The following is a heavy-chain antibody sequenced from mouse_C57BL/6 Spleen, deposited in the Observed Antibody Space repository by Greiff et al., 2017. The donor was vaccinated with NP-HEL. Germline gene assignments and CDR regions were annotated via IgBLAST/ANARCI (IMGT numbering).Heavy chain of an antibody. J-gene: IGHJ2*01. CDR1: GYTFTSYW. D-gene: IGHD1-1*01. Sequence: QVQLQQPGAELVRPGSSVKLSCKASGYTFTSYWMHWVKQRPIQGLEWIGNIDPSDSETHYNQKFKDKATLTVDKSSSTAYMQLSSLTSEDSAVYYCARKGTTVQYYFDYWGQGTTLTVSS. CDR2: IDPSDSET. CDR3: ARKGTTVQYYFDY. V-gene: IGHV1-52*01.